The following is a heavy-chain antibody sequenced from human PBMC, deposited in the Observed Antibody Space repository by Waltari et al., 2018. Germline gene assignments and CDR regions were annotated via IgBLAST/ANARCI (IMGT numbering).Heavy chain of an antibody. CDR1: GYSFTNYA. Sequence: QVQLVQSGSAWKKPGASVKVSCKAYGYSFTNYAINGVRQAPGQGLELMGWITTNTENPTYTQGFTRRFVFSLDTSVSTAYLQINDLKAEDTAIYYCAREVVPAAKIVVNWFDPWGQGTQVTVSS. V-gene: IGHV7-4-1*02. CDR2: ITTNTENP. CDR3: AREVVPAAKIVVNWFDP. D-gene: IGHD2-2*01. J-gene: IGHJ5*02.